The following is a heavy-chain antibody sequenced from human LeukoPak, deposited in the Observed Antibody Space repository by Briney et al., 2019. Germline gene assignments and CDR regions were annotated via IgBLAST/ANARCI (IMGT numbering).Heavy chain of an antibody. J-gene: IGHJ5*02. D-gene: IGHD6-13*01. V-gene: IGHV4-38-2*02. CDR3: ARAAIAAAGNWFDP. CDR1: GYFLRSGYY. CDR2: IYHSVST. Sequence: SETLSLICTVSGYFLRSGYYWGWIRQPPGKGLEWIGSIYHSVSTYYNPSLKSRVTISVDTSKNQFSLKLSSVTAADTAVYYCARAAIAAAGNWFDPWGQGTLVTVSS.